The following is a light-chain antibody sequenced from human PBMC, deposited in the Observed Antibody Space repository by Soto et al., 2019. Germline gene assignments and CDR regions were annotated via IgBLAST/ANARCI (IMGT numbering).Light chain of an antibody. J-gene: IGLJ2*01. CDR3: AAWDDSLNGVV. CDR2: SNN. CDR1: SSNIGSNT. Sequence: QSVLTQPPSASGTPGQRVTISCSGSSSNIGSNTVNWYQQLPGTAPQLLIYSNNQRTSGFPDRFSGSKSGTSASLAISGLQSEEEADYYCAAWDDSLNGVVFGGGSKLTVL. V-gene: IGLV1-44*01.